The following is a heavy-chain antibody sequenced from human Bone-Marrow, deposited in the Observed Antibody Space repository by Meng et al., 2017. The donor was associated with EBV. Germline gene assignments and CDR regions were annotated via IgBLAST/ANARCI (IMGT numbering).Heavy chain of an antibody. J-gene: IGHJ4*02. CDR1: GYTFSNYG. D-gene: IGHD2-21*01. CDR3: ARIGRFCGGDCYADY. CDR2: ISGYDGNT. Sequence: QVQLVQSGAEVKKPGASGKVFCKASGYTFSNYGIAWVRQAPGQGLEWMGWISGYDGNTNYEQKFQGRVTMTTDTSTSTAYMDLRSLRSDDTAVYYCARIGRFCGGDCYADYWGQGTLVTVSS. V-gene: IGHV1-18*01.